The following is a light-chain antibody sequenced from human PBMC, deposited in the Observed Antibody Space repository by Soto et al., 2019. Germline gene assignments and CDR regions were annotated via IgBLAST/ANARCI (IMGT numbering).Light chain of an antibody. J-gene: IGKJ3*01. CDR2: VGS. Sequence: ELGLTQSQDTLPLAPGERASLSCTASQNIYINSLAWYQQRPCQAPRLLIYVGSTIATAVPHRFSGSGSVTDFALTIRGLEAAAVAVYYCQQYCASVLTFCPG. CDR1: QNIYINS. CDR3: QQYCASVLT. V-gene: IGKV3-20*01.